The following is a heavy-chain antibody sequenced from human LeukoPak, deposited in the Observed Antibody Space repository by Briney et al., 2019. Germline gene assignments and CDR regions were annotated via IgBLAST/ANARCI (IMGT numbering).Heavy chain of an antibody. CDR1: GGSISSGGYY. J-gene: IGHJ4*02. V-gene: IGHV4-61*08. CDR2: IYYSGST. Sequence: SETLSLTCTVSGGSISSGGYYWSWIRQHPGKGLEWIGYIYYSGSTKYNPSLKSRVTISVDTSKNQFSLKLSSVTAADTAVYYCARIPLITMVRGYYFDYWGQGNLVTVSS. D-gene: IGHD3-10*01. CDR3: ARIPLITMVRGYYFDY.